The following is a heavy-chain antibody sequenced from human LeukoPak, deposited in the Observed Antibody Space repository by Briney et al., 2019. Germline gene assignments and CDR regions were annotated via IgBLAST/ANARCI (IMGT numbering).Heavy chain of an antibody. J-gene: IGHJ4*02. CDR1: GFTFSSYS. CDR3: ARDRIAAAVHDY. Sequence: PGGSLRLSCAASGFTFSSYSMNWVRQAPGKGLGWVSSISSSSSYIYYADSVKGRFTISRDNAKNSLYLQMNSLRAEDTAVYHCARDRIAAAVHDYWGQGTLVTVSS. V-gene: IGHV3-21*01. CDR2: ISSSSSYI. D-gene: IGHD6-13*01.